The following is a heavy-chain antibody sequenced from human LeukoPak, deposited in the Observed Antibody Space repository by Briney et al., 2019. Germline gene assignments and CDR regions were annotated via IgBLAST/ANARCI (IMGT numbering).Heavy chain of an antibody. V-gene: IGHV3-15*01. D-gene: IGHD2-2*01. CDR2: IKSKTDGGTT. CDR1: GFTFSNAW. Sequence: GGSLRLSCAASGFTFSNAWMSWVRQAPEKGLEWVGRIKSKTDGGTTDYAAPVKGRFTISRGDSKNTLYLQMNSLKTEDTAVYYCTTDSYCSSTSCSSHAFDIWGQGTMVTVSS. CDR3: TTDSYCSSTSCSSHAFDI. J-gene: IGHJ3*02.